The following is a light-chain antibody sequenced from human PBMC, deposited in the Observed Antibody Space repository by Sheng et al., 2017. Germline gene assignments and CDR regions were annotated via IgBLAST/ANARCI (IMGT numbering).Light chain of an antibody. CDR3: QHYNSYSHT. CDR1: PGVYGH. Sequence: DIQMTQSPSSLSASVGDRVTITCRASPGVYGHLAWYQQKPGKPPKLLMYAATTLQSGVPPRFSGSESGTEFTLTISSLQPEDFATYYCQHYNSYSHTFGGGTKVEIK. J-gene: IGKJ4*01. CDR2: AAT. V-gene: IGKV1-27*01.